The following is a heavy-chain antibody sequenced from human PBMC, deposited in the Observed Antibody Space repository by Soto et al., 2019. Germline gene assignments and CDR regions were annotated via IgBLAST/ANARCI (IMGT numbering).Heavy chain of an antibody. CDR2: IYYSGIT. CDR3: ARGTMIYDILTGYYTANWFDP. D-gene: IGHD3-9*01. J-gene: IGHJ5*02. Sequence: KTPETLSLTCSVSGFSISSGGYYWSWIREHPWNGLERIGYIYYSGITYYNSSLKSRVTLSVDTSKNQFSLKLSSVTAADTAVYYCARGTMIYDILTGYYTANWFDPWGQGTLVTVSS. CDR1: GFSISSGGYY. V-gene: IGHV4-31*03.